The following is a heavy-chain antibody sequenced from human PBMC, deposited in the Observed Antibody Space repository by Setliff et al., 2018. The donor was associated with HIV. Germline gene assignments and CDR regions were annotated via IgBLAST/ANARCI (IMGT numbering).Heavy chain of an antibody. CDR2: YIPTLHIT. Sequence: SVKVSCKASGGSFNGQALNWVRQAPGQGLQWMGGYIPTLHITRYAEDIQRARVTISADTSTDAIYLDLRGLRVDDTAVYYCARGGTYVERLFPPSYYMDLWGIGTSVTVSS. CDR3: ARGGTYVERLFPPSYYMDL. D-gene: IGHD3-16*01. V-gene: IGHV1-69*10. CDR1: GGSFNGQA. J-gene: IGHJ6*03.